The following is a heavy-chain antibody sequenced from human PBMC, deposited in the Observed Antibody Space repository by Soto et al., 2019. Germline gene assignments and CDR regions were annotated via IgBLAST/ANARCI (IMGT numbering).Heavy chain of an antibody. J-gene: IGHJ4*02. V-gene: IGHV3-13*01. CDR3: ARSYSGSPWYFDY. D-gene: IGHD1-26*01. CDR2: IGTAGDT. CDR1: GFTFSSYD. Sequence: GGSLRLSCAASGFTFSSYDMHWVRQATGKGLEWVSAIGTAGDTYYPGSVKGRFTISRENAKNSLYLQMNSLRAGDTAVYYCARSYSGSPWYFDYWGQGTLVTVSS.